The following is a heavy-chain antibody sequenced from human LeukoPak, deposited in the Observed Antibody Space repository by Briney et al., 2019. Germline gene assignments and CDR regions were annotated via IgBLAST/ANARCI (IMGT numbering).Heavy chain of an antibody. CDR1: GFTFSSYG. Sequence: GGSLRLSCAASGFTFSSYGMHWVRQAPGKGLEWVAFIRYDGSNKYYADSVKGRFTISRDNSKNTLYLQMNSLRAEDTALYHCARWYDSSGYFDYWGQGTLVTVSS. CDR2: IRYDGSNK. J-gene: IGHJ4*02. V-gene: IGHV3-30*02. CDR3: ARWYDSSGYFDY. D-gene: IGHD3-22*01.